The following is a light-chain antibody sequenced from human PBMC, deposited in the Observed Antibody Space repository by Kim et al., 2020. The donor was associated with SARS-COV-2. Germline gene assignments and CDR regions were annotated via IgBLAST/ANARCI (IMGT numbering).Light chain of an antibody. V-gene: IGLV3-21*04. CDR1: NIGSKS. CDR3: QVWDSSSDHWV. CDR2: YDS. J-gene: IGLJ3*02. Sequence: PGKTASITCGGNNIGSKSVHWYQQKPGQAPVLVIYYDSDRPSGIPERFSGSNSGNTATLTISRVEAGDEADYYCQVWDSSSDHWVFGGGTQLTVL.